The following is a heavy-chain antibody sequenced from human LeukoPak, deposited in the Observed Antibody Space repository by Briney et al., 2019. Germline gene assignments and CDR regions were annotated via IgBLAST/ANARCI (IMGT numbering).Heavy chain of an antibody. J-gene: IGHJ4*02. CDR3: ARGDAFSGDH. D-gene: IGHD2-2*01. CDR2: INQDGSEE. Sequence: GGSLRLSWVPAGFTFSNYWISWVRQAPGRGLEWVANINQDGSEEYYVDSVKGRFTISRDNTKNSLFVQVNSLGADDTAVYYCARGDAFSGDHWGQGTLVTVSS. CDR1: GFTFSNYW. V-gene: IGHV3-7*04.